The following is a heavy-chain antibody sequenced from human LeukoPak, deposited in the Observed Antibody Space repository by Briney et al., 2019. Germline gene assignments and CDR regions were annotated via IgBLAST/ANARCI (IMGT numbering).Heavy chain of an antibody. Sequence: KTSETLSLTCGVSGVSFSGYYWSWIRQAPGEGPEWIGEISHTGRTAYNPSLKSRVTISLDTSKNQFSLKLTFVSAADTAVYYCTRTSPGIPLDFWGQGTLVTVSS. CDR3: TRTSPGIPLDF. J-gene: IGHJ4*02. CDR1: GVSFSGYY. CDR2: ISHTGRT. D-gene: IGHD1-26*01. V-gene: IGHV4-34*01.